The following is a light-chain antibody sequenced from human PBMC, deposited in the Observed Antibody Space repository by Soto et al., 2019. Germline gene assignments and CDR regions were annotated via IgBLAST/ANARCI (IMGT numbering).Light chain of an antibody. Sequence: DIQTTQSPSTLSASAGDTVTITCRASESIDNWLAWYQQKPGKAPKLLLFAASTLVGGVPSRFSGRGSGTEFTLTISSLQADDFATYYCQQYHTDWTFGQGTKVDIK. J-gene: IGKJ1*01. CDR2: AAS. CDR3: QQYHTDWT. V-gene: IGKV1-5*01. CDR1: ESIDNW.